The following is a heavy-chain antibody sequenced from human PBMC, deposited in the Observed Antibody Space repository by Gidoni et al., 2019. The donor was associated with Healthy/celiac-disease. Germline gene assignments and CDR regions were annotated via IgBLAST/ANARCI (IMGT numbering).Heavy chain of an antibody. CDR3: AKEAYSSGWYTSERWSHFDY. J-gene: IGHJ4*02. Sequence: EVQLLESVGGLVQPGGSLRLSCAASGFTFSSYAMRWVRQAPGKGLEWVSAISGSGGSTYYADSVKGRFTISRDNSKNTLYLQMNSLRAEDTAVYYCAKEAYSSGWYTSERWSHFDYWGQGTLVTVSS. V-gene: IGHV3-23*01. CDR2: ISGSGGST. CDR1: GFTFSSYA. D-gene: IGHD6-19*01.